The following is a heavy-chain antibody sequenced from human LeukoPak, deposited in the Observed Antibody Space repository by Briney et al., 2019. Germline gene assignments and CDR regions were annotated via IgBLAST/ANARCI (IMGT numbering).Heavy chain of an antibody. Sequence: GGSLRLSCAASGFTFSNYWMSWVRQAPGKGLEWVANIKQDGSEKYYVDSVKGRFTISRDNDKNSLYLQMNSLRAEDAAVYYCASGRQLGYWGQGTLVTVSS. CDR3: ASGRQLGY. CDR2: IKQDGSEK. J-gene: IGHJ4*02. CDR1: GFTFSNYW. D-gene: IGHD6-13*01. V-gene: IGHV3-7*01.